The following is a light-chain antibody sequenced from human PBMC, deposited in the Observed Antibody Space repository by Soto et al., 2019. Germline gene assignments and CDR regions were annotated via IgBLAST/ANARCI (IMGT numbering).Light chain of an antibody. CDR2: EVS. Sequence: QSALTQPATVSGSPGQSITISCTGTSSDVGSYTLVSWYQQHPDKAHKLMIFEVSKRPSGISNRFSGSKSGNTASLTISGLQAEDEAEYYCCSYAGSSTWVFGGGTQLTVL. CDR1: SSDVGSYTL. CDR3: CSYAGSSTWV. J-gene: IGLJ3*02. V-gene: IGLV2-23*02.